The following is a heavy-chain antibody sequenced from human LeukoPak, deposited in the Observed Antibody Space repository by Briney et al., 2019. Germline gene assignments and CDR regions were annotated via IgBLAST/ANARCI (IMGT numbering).Heavy chain of an antibody. Sequence: PSETLSLTCTVSGYSISSGYYWSWIRQPPGKGMEWIATIHHSGVTYYNPSLKSRVTMSVDTSKNQFSLKLDSVTAAGTAVYYCARYTANTAGYSFDIWGQGALVTVSS. D-gene: IGHD3-22*01. V-gene: IGHV4-38-2*02. CDR3: ARYTANTAGYSFDI. CDR1: GYSISSGYY. CDR2: IHHSGVT. J-gene: IGHJ4*02.